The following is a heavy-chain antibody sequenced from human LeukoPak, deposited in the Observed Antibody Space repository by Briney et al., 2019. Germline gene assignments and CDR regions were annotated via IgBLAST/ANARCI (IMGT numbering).Heavy chain of an antibody. Sequence: SETLSLTCTVSGASISGSYWSWIRRPAGKGLEWIGHIYTSGSTDTTYNPSLKNRVTMSVDTSKNQFSLTLRSLTAADTAVYYCARDPNAALWGQGTLVTVSS. J-gene: IGHJ4*02. V-gene: IGHV4-4*07. CDR3: ARDPNAAL. CDR2: IYTSGSTDT. CDR1: GASISGSY.